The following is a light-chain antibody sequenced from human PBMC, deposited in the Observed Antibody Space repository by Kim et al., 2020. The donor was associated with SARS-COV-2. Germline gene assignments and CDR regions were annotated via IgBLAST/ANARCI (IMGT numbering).Light chain of an antibody. Sequence: VSISCRWRYTKSGSGYDVLWWQQLPGSTPLLLIDGNSSRPSGVPDRISGSKSGASASLDISGLQTEDEADYYYHPYYNNVRAWVSGGGTQLTVL. J-gene: IGLJ3*02. CDR1: YTKSGSGYD. V-gene: IGLV1-40*03. CDR2: GNS. CDR3: HPYYNNVRAWV.